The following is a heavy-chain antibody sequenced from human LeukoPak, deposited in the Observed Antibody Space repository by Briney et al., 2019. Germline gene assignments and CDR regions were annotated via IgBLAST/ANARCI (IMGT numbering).Heavy chain of an antibody. CDR3: ARGYYGGAVDS. CDR1: RGSINNQY. V-gene: IGHV4-4*07. D-gene: IGHD3-16*01. J-gene: IGHJ4*02. Sequence: SETLSLTCTVSRGSINNQYWSWIRQPAGKGLEWIGRMYTNGESDYNPSLKSRVAMSVDTSKSQFSLKLNSMTAADTALYYCARGYYGGAVDSWGQGTLVTVSS. CDR2: MYTNGES.